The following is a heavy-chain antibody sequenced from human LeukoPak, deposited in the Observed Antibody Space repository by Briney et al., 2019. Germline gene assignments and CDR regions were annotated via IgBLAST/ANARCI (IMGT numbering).Heavy chain of an antibody. D-gene: IGHD1-26*01. Sequence: SDTLSLTCGVPGYSISNSNWWGWIRPPPGKGLEWIGYIDYGGSTNYNPSLKSRVTISLDTSKNHFSLRLSSVTAADTAVYYCARDREVGATGYYFDYWGQGTLVTVSS. J-gene: IGHJ4*02. CDR1: GYSISNSNW. CDR3: ARDREVGATGYYFDY. CDR2: IDYGGST. V-gene: IGHV4-28*03.